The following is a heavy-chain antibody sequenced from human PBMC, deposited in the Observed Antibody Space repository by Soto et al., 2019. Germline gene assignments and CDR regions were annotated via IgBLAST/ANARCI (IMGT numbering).Heavy chain of an antibody. CDR3: ARSVSFRYQLLKRGMDV. CDR1: GGTFSSYA. J-gene: IGHJ6*02. V-gene: IGHV1-69*01. CDR2: IIPIFGTA. D-gene: IGHD2-2*01. Sequence: QVQLVQSGAEVKKPGSSVKVSCKASGGTFSSYAISWVRQAPGQGLEWMGGIIPIFGTANYAQKFQGRVTITADESTSTAYMELSSLRSDDTAVYYCARSVSFRYQLLKRGMDVWGQGTTVTVSS.